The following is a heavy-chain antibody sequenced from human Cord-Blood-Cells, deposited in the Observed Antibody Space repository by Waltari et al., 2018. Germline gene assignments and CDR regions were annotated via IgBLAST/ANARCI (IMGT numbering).Heavy chain of an antibody. D-gene: IGHD1-26*01. CDR2: ISSSGSTI. J-gene: IGHJ6*02. Sequence: EVQLVESGGGLVQPGGSLRLSCAASGFTLSSYEMNWVRQAPGKGLEWVSYISSSGSTIYYADSVKGRFTISRDNAKNSLYLQMNSLRAEDTAVYYCAREARSGSYYDYYYYYGMDVWGQGTTVTVSS. V-gene: IGHV3-48*03. CDR3: AREARSGSYYDYYYYYGMDV. CDR1: GFTLSSYE.